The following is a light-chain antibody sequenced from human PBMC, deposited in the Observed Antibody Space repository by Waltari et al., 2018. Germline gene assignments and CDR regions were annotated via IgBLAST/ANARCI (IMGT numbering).Light chain of an antibody. V-gene: IGLV1-40*01. J-gene: IGLJ2*01. CDR3: QSYDTSLSVV. Sequence: QSVLTQPPSVSGAPGQRVTISCTGSGSNLGAGYDVNWYQQIPGKAPNFPIHGINTRPSGFPARFSVSHSGTAASLAITGLQADDEADYYCQSYDTSLSVVFGGGTKLTVL. CDR1: GSNLGAGYD. CDR2: GIN.